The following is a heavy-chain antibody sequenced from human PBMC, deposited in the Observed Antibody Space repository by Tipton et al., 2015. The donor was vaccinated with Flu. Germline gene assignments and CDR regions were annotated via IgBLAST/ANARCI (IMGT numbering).Heavy chain of an antibody. J-gene: IGHJ2*01. D-gene: IGHD3-10*01. V-gene: IGHV4-38-2*01. CDR2: IYQGDTT. CDR3: ARHGSGRFFDV. CDR1: GYSISSAYY. Sequence: LRLSCAVSGYSISSAYYWAWIRQSPGKGLEWIGSIYQGDTTYYNPSLESRVTISVGTPENQLSLTLRSVTAADTAVYYCARHGSGRFFDVWGRGTLVTVSS.